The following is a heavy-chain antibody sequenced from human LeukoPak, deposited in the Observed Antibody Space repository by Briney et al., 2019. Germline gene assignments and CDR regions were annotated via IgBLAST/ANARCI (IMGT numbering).Heavy chain of an antibody. J-gene: IGHJ6*02. CDR2: VHLDGRT. D-gene: IGHD3-10*01. V-gene: IGHV4-4*02. CDR1: GGSVTSTNW. Sequence: SETLSLTCGVSGGSVTSTNWWTWVRQPPGKGLEWIGEVHLDGRTNYNPSLKSRLTMSVDLSENHISLKLSSVTAADTAVYYCARWPYYYGSGSYPYGMDVWGQGTTVTVSS. CDR3: ARWPYYYGSGSYPYGMDV.